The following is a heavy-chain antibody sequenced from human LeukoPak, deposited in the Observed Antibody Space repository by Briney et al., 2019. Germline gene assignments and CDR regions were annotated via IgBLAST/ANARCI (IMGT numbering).Heavy chain of an antibody. CDR1: GFSFSTYS. Sequence: GGSLRLSCAASGFSFSTYSMNWVRQAPGKGLEWVSSISAASNYIYYADSVKGRFTISRDNAKNSLYLQMNSLRAEDTAVYYCAREGLPDDYWGQGTLVTVSS. D-gene: IGHD4-11*01. J-gene: IGHJ4*02. V-gene: IGHV3-21*01. CDR2: ISAASNYI. CDR3: AREGLPDDY.